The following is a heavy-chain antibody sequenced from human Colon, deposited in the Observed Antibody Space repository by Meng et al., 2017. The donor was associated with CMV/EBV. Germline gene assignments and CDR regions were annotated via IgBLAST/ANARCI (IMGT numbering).Heavy chain of an antibody. V-gene: IGHV3-48*04. CDR3: ARGLDLMGSYYGDAFDI. CDR1: GFTFSSYS. Sequence: GESLKISCAASGFTFSSYSMNWVRQAPGKGLEWVSYISSSSSTIYYADSVKGRFTISRDNAKNSLYLQMNSLRAEDTAVYYCARGLDLMGSYYGDAFDIWGQGTMVTVSS. J-gene: IGHJ3*02. D-gene: IGHD1-26*01. CDR2: ISSSSSTI.